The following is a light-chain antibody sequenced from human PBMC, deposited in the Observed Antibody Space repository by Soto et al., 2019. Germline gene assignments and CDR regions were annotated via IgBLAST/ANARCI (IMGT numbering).Light chain of an antibody. CDR2: GAS. CDR3: QQYGRSPPWT. V-gene: IGKV3-20*01. J-gene: IGKJ1*01. CDR1: QSVNSSY. Sequence: ESVLTQSPGTLSLSPGERATVSCRASQSVNSSYLACYQQKPGQAPRLLIYGASTRATGIPDRFSGSGSGTDFTLTISRLEPEDFAVYYCQQYGRSPPWTFGQATKVDIK.